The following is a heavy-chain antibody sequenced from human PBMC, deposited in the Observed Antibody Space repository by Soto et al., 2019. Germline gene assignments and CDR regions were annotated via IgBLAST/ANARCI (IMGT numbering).Heavy chain of an antibody. Sequence: ASVKVSCKASGYTFTSYGISWVRQAPGQGLEWMGWISAYNGNTNSAQKLQGRVTMTTDTSTSTAYMELRSLRSDDTAVYYCARVRSPTRGYSYGYVGYYGMDVWGQGTTVTVSS. D-gene: IGHD5-18*01. CDR3: ARVRSPTRGYSYGYVGYYGMDV. CDR1: GYTFTSYG. J-gene: IGHJ6*02. CDR2: ISAYNGNT. V-gene: IGHV1-18*01.